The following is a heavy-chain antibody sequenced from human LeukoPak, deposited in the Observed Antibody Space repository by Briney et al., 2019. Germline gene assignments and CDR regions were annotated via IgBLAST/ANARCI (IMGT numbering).Heavy chain of an antibody. J-gene: IGHJ4*02. D-gene: IGHD3-10*01. CDR1: GGSISSGDYY. CDR3: VREVYGSGSSYYFDY. CDR2: IYYSGST. Sequence: SETPSLTCTVSGGSISSGDYYWSWIRQPPGKGLEWIGYIYYSGSTYYNPSLKSRVTISIDTSKNQFSLKLSSVTAADTAVYYCVREVYGSGSSYYFDYWGQGTLVTVSS. V-gene: IGHV4-30-4*01.